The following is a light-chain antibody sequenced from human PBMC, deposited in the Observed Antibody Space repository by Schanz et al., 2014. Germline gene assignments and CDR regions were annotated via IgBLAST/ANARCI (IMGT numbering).Light chain of an antibody. Sequence: QSALTQPRSVSGSPGQSVTIFCPGTSSDIGGYNYVSWYQQHPGRAPKLIIYDVSTRPSGVPDRFSGSKSGNTASLTISGLQAEDESDYYCSSFTSTNTWVFGGGTKLTVL. CDR3: SSFTSTNTWV. CDR2: DVS. CDR1: SSDIGGYNY. V-gene: IGLV2-11*01. J-gene: IGLJ3*02.